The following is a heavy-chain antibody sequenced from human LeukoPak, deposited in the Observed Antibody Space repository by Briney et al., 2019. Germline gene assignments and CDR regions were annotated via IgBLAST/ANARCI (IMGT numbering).Heavy chain of an antibody. CDR3: ARVRVTIVPYYFDY. CDR1: GYTFTSSG. J-gene: IGHJ4*02. V-gene: IGHV1-18*01. CDR2: ISTYNGNT. Sequence: ASVKVSCKASGYTFTSSGISWVRQAPGQGLEWMGWISTYNGNTNYAQKVQGRVTMTTDTSTSTAHMELRSLRSDDKAVYYCARVRVTIVPYYFDYWGQGTLVTVSS. D-gene: IGHD3-10*01.